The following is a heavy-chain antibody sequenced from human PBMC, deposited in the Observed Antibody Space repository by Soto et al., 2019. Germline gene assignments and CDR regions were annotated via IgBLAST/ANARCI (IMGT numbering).Heavy chain of an antibody. D-gene: IGHD6-6*01. CDR1: GFTFSSYA. CDR3: ARGSSSWY. V-gene: IGHV3-30-3*01. CDR2: ISYDGSNK. J-gene: IGHJ4*02. Sequence: GGSLRLSCAASGFTFSSYAMHWVRQAPGKGLEWVAVISYDGSNKYYADSVKGRFTISRDNSKNTLYLQMNSLRAEDTAVYYCARGSSSWYWGQGTLVTVSS.